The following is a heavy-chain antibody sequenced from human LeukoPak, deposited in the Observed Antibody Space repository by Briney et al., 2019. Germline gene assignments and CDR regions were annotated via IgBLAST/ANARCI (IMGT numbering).Heavy chain of an antibody. CDR3: AARYSYGYNWFDP. J-gene: IGHJ5*02. D-gene: IGHD5-18*01. CDR1: GGTFSSYA. V-gene: IGHV1-69*01. Sequence: GASVKVSCKASGGTFSSYAISWVRQAPGQGLEWMGGIIPIFGTANYAQKFQGRVTITADESTSTAYMELSSLRSEDTAVYYCAARYSYGYNWFDPWGQGTLVTVSS. CDR2: IIPIFGTA.